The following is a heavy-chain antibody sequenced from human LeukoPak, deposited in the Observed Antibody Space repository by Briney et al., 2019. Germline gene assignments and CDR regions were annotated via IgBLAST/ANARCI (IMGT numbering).Heavy chain of an antibody. CDR1: GGSFSGYY. CDR2: INHSGST. D-gene: IGHD2-15*01. V-gene: IGHV4-34*01. CDR3: AREDPKTRDIFDY. Sequence: PSETLSLTCAVYGGSFSGYYWSWIRQPPGKGLEWIGEINHSGSTNYNPSLKSRVTISVDTSKNQFSLKLSSVTAADTAVYYCAREDPKTRDIFDYWGQGTLVTVSS. J-gene: IGHJ4*02.